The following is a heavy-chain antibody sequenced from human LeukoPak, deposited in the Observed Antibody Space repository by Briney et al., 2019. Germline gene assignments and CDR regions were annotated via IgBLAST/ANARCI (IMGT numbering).Heavy chain of an antibody. CDR3: ARGSSGHYYDSSGYYYGDY. CDR2: IIPIFGTA. Sequence: GASVKVSCKASGGTFSSYAISWVRQAPGQGLEWMGGIIPIFGTANYAQKFQGRVTITADESTSTACMELSSLRSEDTAVYYCARGSSGHYYDSSGYYYGDYWGQGTLVTVSS. J-gene: IGHJ4*02. V-gene: IGHV1-69*13. D-gene: IGHD3-22*01. CDR1: GGTFSSYA.